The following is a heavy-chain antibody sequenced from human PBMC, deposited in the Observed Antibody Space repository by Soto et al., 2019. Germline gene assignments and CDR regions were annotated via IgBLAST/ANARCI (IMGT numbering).Heavy chain of an antibody. CDR2: INHSGST. Sequence: QVQLQQWGAGLLKPSETLSLTCAVYGGSFSGYYWSWIRQPPGKGLEWIGEINHSGSTNYNPSLKSRVTISVDTSKNQFSLKLSSVTAADTAVYYCARGRLRGYSYGTSFGHCGIFDYWGQGTLVTVSS. CDR1: GGSFSGYY. D-gene: IGHD5-18*01. CDR3: ARGRLRGYSYGTSFGHCGIFDY. V-gene: IGHV4-34*01. J-gene: IGHJ4*02.